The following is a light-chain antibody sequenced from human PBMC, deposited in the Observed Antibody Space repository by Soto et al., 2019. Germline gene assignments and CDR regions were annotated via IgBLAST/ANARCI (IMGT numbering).Light chain of an antibody. CDR3: QETYTIPVT. Sequence: DIQMTQSPSSLSVSIGDRVTITCRASQSISNYLNWYQQKPGKAPKLLIYAASSLQCGVPPRFRGSGSGTDFTLTISSLQREDFATYYCQETYTIPVTFGQGTRLEIK. CDR2: AAS. CDR1: QSISNY. J-gene: IGKJ5*01. V-gene: IGKV1-39*01.